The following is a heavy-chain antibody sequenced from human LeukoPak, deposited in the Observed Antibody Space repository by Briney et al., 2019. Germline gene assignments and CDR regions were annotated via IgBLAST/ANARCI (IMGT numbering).Heavy chain of an antibody. CDR2: IYYSGST. J-gene: IGHJ4*02. CDR1: GESISGFY. CDR3: ARGRGERYCSSTSCQTRGYYFDY. D-gene: IGHD2-2*01. V-gene: IGHV4-59*08. Sequence: HPSETLSLTCTVSGESISGFYWNWIRQPPGKGLEWLGYIYYSGSTNYNPSLKSRVSISIDTSKNQFSLKLSSVTAADTAVYYCARGRGERYCSSTSCQTRGYYFDYWGQGTLVTVSS.